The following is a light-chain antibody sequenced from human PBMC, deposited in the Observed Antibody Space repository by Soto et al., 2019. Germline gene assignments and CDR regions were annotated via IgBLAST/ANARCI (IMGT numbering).Light chain of an antibody. CDR3: QTWDTGIQV. CDR2: LHSDGSH. V-gene: IGLV4-69*01. CDR1: SGHINYA. J-gene: IGLJ3*02. Sequence: QLVLTQSPSASASLGDSVKITCTLTSGHINYAIAWHQQQQERGPRYLMKLHSDGSHIKGDGIPDRFSGSSYGAERLLTIASLQSEDEADYYCQTWDTGIQVFGGGTKLTVL.